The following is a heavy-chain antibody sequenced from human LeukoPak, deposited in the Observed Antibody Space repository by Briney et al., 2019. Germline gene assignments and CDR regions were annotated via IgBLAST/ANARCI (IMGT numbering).Heavy chain of an antibody. D-gene: IGHD6-19*01. J-gene: IGHJ3*02. CDR1: GFTFSNYA. Sequence: GGSLRLSCAASGFTFSNYAMHWVRQAPGKGLEWVAVVSYDGSNKYYADSVKGRFTISRDNAKNSLYLQMNSLRAEDTALYYCARGDDSSGWRGAAFDIWGQGTMVTVSS. CDR2: VSYDGSNK. CDR3: ARGDDSSGWRGAAFDI. V-gene: IGHV3-30-3*01.